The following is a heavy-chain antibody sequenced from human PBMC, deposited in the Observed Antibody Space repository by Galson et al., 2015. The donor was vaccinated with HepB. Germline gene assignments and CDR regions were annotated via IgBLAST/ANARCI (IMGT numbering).Heavy chain of an antibody. D-gene: IGHD3-22*01. J-gene: IGHJ4*02. Sequence: SLRLSCAASGFSFSDFAMHWVRQAPGKGLEWVSTISYDGNNKYYVDSVKGRFAISRDISKNTLYLQMNSLRAADTAVYYCARDPDDTNGYYNYFDYWGQGTLVTVSS. CDR2: ISYDGNNK. CDR1: GFSFSDFA. CDR3: ARDPDDTNGYYNYFDY. V-gene: IGHV3-30*09.